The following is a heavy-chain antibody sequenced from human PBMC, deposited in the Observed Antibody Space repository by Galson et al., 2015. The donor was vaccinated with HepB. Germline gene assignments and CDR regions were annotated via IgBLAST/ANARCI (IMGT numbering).Heavy chain of an antibody. Sequence: SLRLSCAASGFTFSSYGLHRVRQAPGKGLEWVAVIWYGGSNRYYADSVKGRFTISRDNSKNTLYLQMNSLRAEDTAVYYCARDQSLDSSGSDAFDIWGQGTMVTVSS. D-gene: IGHD3-22*01. J-gene: IGHJ3*02. CDR1: GFTFSSYG. CDR3: ARDQSLDSSGSDAFDI. CDR2: IWYGGSNR. V-gene: IGHV3-33*08.